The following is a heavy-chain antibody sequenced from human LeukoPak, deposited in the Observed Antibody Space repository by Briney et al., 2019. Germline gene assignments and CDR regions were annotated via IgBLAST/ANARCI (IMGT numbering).Heavy chain of an antibody. CDR3: ARVSVDTAMVTIPSGFDY. CDR2: ISSSSSYI. V-gene: IGHV3-21*01. D-gene: IGHD5-18*01. CDR1: GFVFSSYS. J-gene: IGHJ4*02. Sequence: GGSLRLSCAASGFVFSSYSMNWVRQAPGKGLEWVSSISSSSSYIYYADSVKGRFTISRDNAKNSLYLQMNSLRAEDTAVYYCARVSVDTAMVTIPSGFDYWGQGTLVTVSS.